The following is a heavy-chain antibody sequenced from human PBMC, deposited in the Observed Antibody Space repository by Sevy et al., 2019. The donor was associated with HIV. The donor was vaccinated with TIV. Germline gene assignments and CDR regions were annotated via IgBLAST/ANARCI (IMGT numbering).Heavy chain of an antibody. J-gene: IGHJ4*02. V-gene: IGHV5-51*01. Sequence: GESLKISCKGSGFSFTSYWIAWVRQMPGKGLEWMGIIYPGNSEIRYSPSFQGQVTISADKSINTAYLQWSSLKASDTAMYDCARLGSGWLGGGYWGQGTLVTVSS. CDR1: GFSFTSYW. CDR3: ARLGSGWLGGGY. D-gene: IGHD6-19*01. CDR2: IYPGNSEI.